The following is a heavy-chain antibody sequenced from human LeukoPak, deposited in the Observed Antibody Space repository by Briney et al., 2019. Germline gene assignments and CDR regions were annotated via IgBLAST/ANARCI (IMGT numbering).Heavy chain of an antibody. CDR1: GFTFDDYA. CDR2: ISWNSGSI. V-gene: IGHV3-9*01. J-gene: IGHJ4*02. Sequence: PAGRSLRLSCAASGFTFDDYAMHWVRQAPGKGLEWVSGISWNSGSIGYADSVKGRFTISRDNAKNSLYLQMNSLRAEDTALYYCAKDIGGYDLNFDYWGQGTLVTVSS. CDR3: AKDIGGYDLNFDY. D-gene: IGHD5-12*01.